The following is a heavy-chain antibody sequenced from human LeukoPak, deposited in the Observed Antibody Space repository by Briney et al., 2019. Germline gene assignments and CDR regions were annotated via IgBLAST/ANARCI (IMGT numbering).Heavy chain of an antibody. J-gene: IGHJ4*02. D-gene: IGHD3-10*01. Sequence: GGSLRLSCAASGFTVSSNYMSWVRQAPGKGLEWVSVIYSGGSTYYADSVKGRFTIYRDNSKNTLYLQMNSLRAEDTAVYYCARDPKKWFGELWDWGQGTLVTVSS. V-gene: IGHV3-66*01. CDR2: IYSGGST. CDR1: GFTVSSNY. CDR3: ARDPKKWFGELWD.